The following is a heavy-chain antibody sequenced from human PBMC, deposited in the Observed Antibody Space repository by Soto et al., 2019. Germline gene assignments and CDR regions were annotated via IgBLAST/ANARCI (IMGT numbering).Heavy chain of an antibody. J-gene: IGHJ6*03. CDR2: ISYDGSNK. V-gene: IGHV3-30*03. CDR1: GFTFSSYG. CDR3: ASTYYDFWSGYYPDTNDYYYYYMDV. Sequence: GGSLRLSCGASGFTFSSYGMHWVRQAPGKGLEWVAVISYDGSNKYYADSVKGRFTISRDNSKNTLYLQMNSLRAEDTAVYYCASTYYDFWSGYYPDTNDYYYYYMDVWGKGTTVTVSS. D-gene: IGHD3-3*01.